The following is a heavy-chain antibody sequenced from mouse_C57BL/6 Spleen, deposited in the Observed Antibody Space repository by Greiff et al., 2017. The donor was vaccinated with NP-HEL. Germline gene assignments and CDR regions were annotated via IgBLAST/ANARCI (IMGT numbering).Heavy chain of an antibody. CDR3: ARPSYYAMDY. J-gene: IGHJ4*01. V-gene: IGHV5-17*01. Sequence: EVQLVESGGGLVKPGGSLKLSCAASGFTFSDYGMHWVRQAPEKGLEWVAYISSGSSTIYYADTVKGRFTISRDNAKNTLILQMPSLRSDDTAMYYFARPSYYAMDYWGQGTSVTVSS. CDR1: GFTFSDYG. CDR2: ISSGSSTI.